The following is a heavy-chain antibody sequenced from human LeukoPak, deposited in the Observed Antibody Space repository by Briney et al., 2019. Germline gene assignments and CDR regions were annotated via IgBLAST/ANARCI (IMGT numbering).Heavy chain of an antibody. J-gene: IGHJ3*02. CDR1: GGTFSSYA. D-gene: IGHD3-3*01. CDR3: AKREEARYDFWSGYYRYDAFDI. CDR2: IIPILGIA. Sequence: ASVKVSCKASGGTFSSYAISWVRQAPGQGLEWMGRIIPILGIANYAQKFQGRVTITADKSTSTAYMELSSLRSEDTAVYYCAKREEARYDFWSGYYRYDAFDIWGQGTMVTVSS. V-gene: IGHV1-69*04.